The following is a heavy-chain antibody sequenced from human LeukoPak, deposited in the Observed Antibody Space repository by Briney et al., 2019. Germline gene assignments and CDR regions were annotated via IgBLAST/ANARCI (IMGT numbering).Heavy chain of an antibody. CDR2: ISSSSTYI. D-gene: IGHD6-13*01. V-gene: IGHV3-21*01. Sequence: PGGSLRLSSAPSGVSFSSYSMNWGRHAPGEGLEWGSSISSSSTYIYYAHSVKGRFTISRDKANNSLYLQMNSLSAEDTAVYYCARTIAAAGEVDYWGQGTLVTVSS. CDR3: ARTIAAAGEVDY. J-gene: IGHJ4*02. CDR1: GVSFSSYS.